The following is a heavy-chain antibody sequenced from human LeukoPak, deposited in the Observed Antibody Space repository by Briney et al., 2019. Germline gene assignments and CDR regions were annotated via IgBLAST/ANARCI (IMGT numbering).Heavy chain of an antibody. CDR1: GASISNYY. CDR3: ARHRSPSSLSYFDI. J-gene: IGHJ4*02. Sequence: SETLSLTCTVSGASISNYYWSWIRQPPGKGLEWIGYIYTSETTNYNPSLRSRVTISIDTSKNQFSLRLSSVTAADTAVYYCARHRSPSSLSYFDIWGQGTLVIVSS. V-gene: IGHV4-4*09. CDR2: IYTSETT. D-gene: IGHD6-19*01.